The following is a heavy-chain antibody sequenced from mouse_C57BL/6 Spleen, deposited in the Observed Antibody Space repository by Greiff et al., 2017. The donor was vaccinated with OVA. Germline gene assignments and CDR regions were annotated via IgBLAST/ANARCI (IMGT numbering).Heavy chain of an antibody. CDR3: ARESQAHYAMDY. J-gene: IGHJ4*01. D-gene: IGHD3-2*02. Sequence: DVMLVESGGGLVKPGGSLKLSCAASGFTFSSYAMSWVRQTPEKRLEWVATISDGGSYTYYPDNVKGRFTISRDNAKNNLYLQMSHLKSEDTAMYYCARESQAHYAMDYWGQGTSVTVSS. CDR2: ISDGGSYT. V-gene: IGHV5-4*01. CDR1: GFTFSSYA.